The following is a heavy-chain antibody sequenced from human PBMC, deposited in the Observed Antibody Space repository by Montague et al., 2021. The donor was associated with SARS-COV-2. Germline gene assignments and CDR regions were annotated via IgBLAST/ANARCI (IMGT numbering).Heavy chain of an antibody. V-gene: IGHV4-39*01. CDR1: GGSISSSSYY. CDR3: ARLSIGVVIDDAFDI. Sequence: SETLSLTCTVSGGSISSSSYYWDWIRQPPGKGLEWIGSIFYSGITYYNPSLKSRVTISVDTSKNQFSLKLSSVTAADTAVYYCARLSIGVVIDDAFDIWGQGTMVTVSS. J-gene: IGHJ3*02. D-gene: IGHD3-3*01. CDR2: IFYSGIT.